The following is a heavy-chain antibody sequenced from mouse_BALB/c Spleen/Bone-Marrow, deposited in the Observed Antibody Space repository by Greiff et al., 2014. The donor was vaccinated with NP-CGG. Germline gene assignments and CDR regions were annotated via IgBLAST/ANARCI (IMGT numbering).Heavy chain of an antibody. CDR2: IDTSDSYT. CDR1: GYTFTDNW. J-gene: IGHJ4*01. Sequence: SGAELGMPGASVKMSCKASGYTFTDNWIYWVKQRPGQGLGWIGAIDTSDSYTNYNQKFMGKASLTVDASSSTAYMQVSSLTSDDSAVYYCARGGHDFSLDYWGQGTSVTVSS. V-gene: IGHV1-69*01. CDR3: ARGGHDFSLDY. D-gene: IGHD2-4*01.